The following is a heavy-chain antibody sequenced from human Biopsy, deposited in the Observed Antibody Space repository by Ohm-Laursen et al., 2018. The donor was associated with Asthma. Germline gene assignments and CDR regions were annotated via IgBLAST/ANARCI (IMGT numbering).Heavy chain of an antibody. Sequence: TLSLTCGVSGDSIDSGDYSWTWIRQSPGLGLEWIGYIYRNGDTYYNPTLKNRVTISIDRSKNQFSLRLRSVTAADTAVYYCARGWNCGGDCYSLDYWGQGTLVTVSS. CDR2: IYRNGDT. CDR1: GDSIDSGDYS. D-gene: IGHD2-21*02. V-gene: IGHV4-30-2*06. J-gene: IGHJ4*02. CDR3: ARGWNCGGDCYSLDY.